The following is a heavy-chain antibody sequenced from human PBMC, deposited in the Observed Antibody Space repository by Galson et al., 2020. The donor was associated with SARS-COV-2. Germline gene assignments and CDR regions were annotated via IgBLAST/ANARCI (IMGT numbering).Heavy chain of an antibody. V-gene: IGHV1-69*13. D-gene: IGHD2-2*01. Sequence: SVKVSCKASGGTFSSYAISWVRQAPGQGLEWMGGIIPIFGTANYAQKFQGRVTITADESTSTAYMELSSLRSEDTAVYYCARGGWKGSSTPGQYYYYYMDVWGKGTTVTVSS. J-gene: IGHJ6*03. CDR2: IIPIFGTA. CDR1: GGTFSSYA. CDR3: ARGGWKGSSTPGQYYYYYMDV.